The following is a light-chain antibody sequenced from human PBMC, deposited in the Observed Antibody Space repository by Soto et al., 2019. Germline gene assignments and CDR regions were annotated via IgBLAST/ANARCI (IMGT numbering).Light chain of an antibody. J-gene: IGKJ2*01. Sequence: DIQMTQSPSSLSASVGDRVTITCRASQSISSYLNWYQQKPGKAPKLLIYAASSLQSGVPSRFRGSVSGTYFTLPITSLQPKDLPTYYCKQSYSPPPTFGQGTKLEIK. CDR1: QSISSY. V-gene: IGKV1-39*01. CDR2: AAS. CDR3: KQSYSPPPT.